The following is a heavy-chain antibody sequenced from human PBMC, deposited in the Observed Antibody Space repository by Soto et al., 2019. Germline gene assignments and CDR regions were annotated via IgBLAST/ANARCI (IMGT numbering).Heavy chain of an antibody. V-gene: IGHV1-24*01. J-gene: IGHJ6*02. CDR1: GYTLTELS. D-gene: IGHD3-10*01. Sequence: ASVKVSCKVSGYTLTELSMHLVRQAPGKGLEWMGGFDPEDGETIYAQKFQGRVTMTEDTSTDTAYMELSSLRSEDTAVYYCATKVITMALREKHHHDYGMDVWG. CDR2: FDPEDGET. CDR3: ATKVITMALREKHHHDYGMDV.